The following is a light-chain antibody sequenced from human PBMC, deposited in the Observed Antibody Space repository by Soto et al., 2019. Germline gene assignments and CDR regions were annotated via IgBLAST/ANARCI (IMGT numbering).Light chain of an antibody. J-gene: IGKJ4*01. CDR3: QQNNKWPPVT. Sequence: EVVMTQSPATVSVSPGEGVTHSCRASQTISNDLAWYQQKPGQAPRLLIYGASTRATGIPARFSGGGSGTEFTLTISSLQSEDFAFYYCQQNNKWPPVTFGGGSKVEIQ. CDR2: GAS. V-gene: IGKV3-15*01. CDR1: QTISND.